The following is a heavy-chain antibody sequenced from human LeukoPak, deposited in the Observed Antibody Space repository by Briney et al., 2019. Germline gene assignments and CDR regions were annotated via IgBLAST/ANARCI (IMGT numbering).Heavy chain of an antibody. Sequence: GASVKVSCKVSGYTLTELSMHWVRQAPGKGLEWMGGFDPEDGETIYAQKFQGRVTMTEDTSTDTAYMELSSLRSEDTAVYYCATDEGRNYYDSSGYYLSLWGQGTLVTVSS. D-gene: IGHD3-22*01. V-gene: IGHV1-24*01. CDR2: FDPEDGET. CDR1: GYTLTELS. CDR3: ATDEGRNYYDSSGYYLSL. J-gene: IGHJ4*02.